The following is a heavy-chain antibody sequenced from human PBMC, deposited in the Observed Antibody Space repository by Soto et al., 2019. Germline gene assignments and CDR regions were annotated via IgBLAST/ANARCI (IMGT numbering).Heavy chain of an antibody. CDR3: AKDLEQLTWGLHRDGLDV. D-gene: IGHD1-1*01. J-gene: IGHJ6*02. Sequence: EVYLLESGGDLVQPGGSLRLSCAASGFSFDSYVMNWVRQAPGKGLEWVSSISPSGGGANYADSVKGRFTISRDNSKKTLSLQRNSLRAEDTAVYYCAKDLEQLTWGLHRDGLDVWGQGTTVTVSS. CDR1: GFSFDSYV. CDR2: ISPSGGGA. V-gene: IGHV3-23*01.